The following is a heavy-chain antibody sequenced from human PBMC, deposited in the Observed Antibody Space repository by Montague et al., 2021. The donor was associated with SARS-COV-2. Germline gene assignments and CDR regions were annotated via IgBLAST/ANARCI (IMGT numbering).Heavy chain of an antibody. CDR3: ARLGDGVVPSPILGVGPYYSYYYMDV. CDR1: GGSFSTYS. Sequence: QTLSLTCAVHGGSFSTYSWNWIRQPPGKGLEWIGEIHHGGSTNYNPSLKSRVTISADTSKNQFSLKLTSVAAADTAVYYCARLGDGVVPSPILGVGPYYSYYYMDVWGKGTTVTVSS. D-gene: IGHD3-10*01. J-gene: IGHJ6*03. V-gene: IGHV4-34*01. CDR2: IHHGGST.